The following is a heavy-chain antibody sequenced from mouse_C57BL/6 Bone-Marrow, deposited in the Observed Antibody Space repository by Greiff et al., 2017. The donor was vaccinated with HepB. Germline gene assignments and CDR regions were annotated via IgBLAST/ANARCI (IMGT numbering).Heavy chain of an antibody. D-gene: IGHD1-1*01. CDR2: IYPSDSEA. CDR1: GYTFTSYW. V-gene: IGHV1-61*01. CDR3: ARSITTVDY. J-gene: IGHJ2*01. Sequence: QVQLQQPGAELVRPGSSVKLSCKASGYTFTSYWMDWVKQRPGQGLEWIGNIYPSDSEAHYNQKFKDKATLTVDKSSSTAYMQLSSLTSEDSAVYYCARSITTVDYWGQGTTLTVSS.